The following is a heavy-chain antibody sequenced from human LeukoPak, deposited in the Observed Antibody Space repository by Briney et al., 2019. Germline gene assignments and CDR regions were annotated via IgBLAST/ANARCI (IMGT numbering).Heavy chain of an antibody. J-gene: IGHJ5*02. CDR3: ARGQWLTTTENWFDP. CDR1: GFGFRSYA. CDR2: IWYDGSNK. D-gene: IGHD6-19*01. Sequence: GGSLRLSCAASGFGFRSYAMRWVRQAAGKGLEWVAVIWYDGSNKYYADSVKGRFTISRDNSKNTLYLQMNSLRAEDTAVYYCARGQWLTTTENWFDPWGQGTLVTVSS. V-gene: IGHV3-33*08.